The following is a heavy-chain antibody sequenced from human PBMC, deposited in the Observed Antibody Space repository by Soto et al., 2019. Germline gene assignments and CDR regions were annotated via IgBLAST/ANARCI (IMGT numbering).Heavy chain of an antibody. J-gene: IGHJ4*02. CDR2: INWNGGST. V-gene: IGHV3-20*04. CDR3: ARGVATMWMGAYCGGDCYPYFDY. D-gene: IGHD2-21*02. Sequence: EVQLVESGGGVVRPGGSLRLSCAASGFTFDDYGMSWVRQAPGKGLEWVSGINWNGGSTGYADSVKGRFTISRDNAKNSLYLQMNSLRAEDTALYYCARGVATMWMGAYCGGDCYPYFDYWGQGTLVTVSS. CDR1: GFTFDDYG.